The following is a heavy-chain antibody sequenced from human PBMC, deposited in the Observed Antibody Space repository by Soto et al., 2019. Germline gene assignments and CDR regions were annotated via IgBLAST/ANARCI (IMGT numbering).Heavy chain of an antibody. CDR2: IIPIFGTA. J-gene: IGHJ6*02. D-gene: IGHD2-15*01. Sequence: GASVKVSCKASGGTFSSYAISWVRQAPGQGLEWMGGIIPIFGTANYAQKFQGRVTITADESTSTAYMELSSLRSEDTAVYYCARTSVVVAATLDYYYYYGMDVWGQGTTVTVS. V-gene: IGHV1-69*13. CDR3: ARTSVVVAATLDYYYYYGMDV. CDR1: GGTFSSYA.